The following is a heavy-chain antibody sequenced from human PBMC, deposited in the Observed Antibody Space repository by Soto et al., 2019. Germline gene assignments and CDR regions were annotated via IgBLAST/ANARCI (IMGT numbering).Heavy chain of an antibody. J-gene: IGHJ4*02. V-gene: IGHV1-69*08. D-gene: IGHD6-19*01. CDR3: ARDAGSGWPTDY. Sequence: QVQLVQSGAEVKKPGSSVKVSCKASGGTFSSYTISWVRQAPGQGLEWMGRIIPILGIANYAQKFQGRVTITADKSTITAYMELSSLRSEDTAVYYCARDAGSGWPTDYWGQGTLVTVSS. CDR2: IIPILGIA. CDR1: GGTFSSYT.